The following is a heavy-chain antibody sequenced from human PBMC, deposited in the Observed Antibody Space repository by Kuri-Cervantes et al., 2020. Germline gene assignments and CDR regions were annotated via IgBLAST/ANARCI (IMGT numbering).Heavy chain of an antibody. CDR1: GYTFTSYY. V-gene: IGHV1-46*01. CDR3: ASGLSSGSYFAY. D-gene: IGHD1-26*01. CDR2: INPSGGST. J-gene: IGHJ4*02. Sequence: ASVKVSCKASGYTFTSYYMHWVRQAPGQGLEWMGIINPSGGSTSYAQKFQGRVTMTRDTSISTAYMELSRLRSDDTAVYYCASGLSSGSYFAYWGQGNLVHGAS.